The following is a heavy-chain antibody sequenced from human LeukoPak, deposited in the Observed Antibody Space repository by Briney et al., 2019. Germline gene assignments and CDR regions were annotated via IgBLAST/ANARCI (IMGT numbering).Heavy chain of an antibody. CDR3: ARDMSIAARYGMDV. J-gene: IGHJ6*02. D-gene: IGHD6-6*01. Sequence: GASVKVSCKASGYTFTSYDISWVRQAPGRGLEWMGWISPYNGNTNYAQKLQGRVTMTTDTSTSTAYMELRSLRSDDTAVYYCARDMSIAARYGMDVWGQGTTVTVSS. CDR1: GYTFTSYD. V-gene: IGHV1-18*01. CDR2: ISPYNGNT.